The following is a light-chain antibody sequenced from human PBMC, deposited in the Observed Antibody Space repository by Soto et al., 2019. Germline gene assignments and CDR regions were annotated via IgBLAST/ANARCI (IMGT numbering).Light chain of an antibody. V-gene: IGLV2-8*01. CDR3: TSYAGGNNV. CDR1: SSDVGGYNY. Sequence: QSALTQPPSASGSPGQSVTISCTGTSSDVGGYNYVSWYQQHPGKVPKLMVYEVNKRPSGVPDRFSGSKSGNTASLTVSGLQAEYEPDYYCTSYAGGNNVFGTGTKLTVL. J-gene: IGLJ1*01. CDR2: EVN.